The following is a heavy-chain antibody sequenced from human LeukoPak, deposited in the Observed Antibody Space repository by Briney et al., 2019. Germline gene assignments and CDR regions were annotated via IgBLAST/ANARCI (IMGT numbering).Heavy chain of an antibody. V-gene: IGHV1-69*06. J-gene: IGHJ3*02. CDR3: ATDPSDIVATIGSGGGAFDI. D-gene: IGHD5-12*01. CDR2: IIPIFGTA. CDR1: GGTFSSYA. Sequence: ASVKVSCKASGGTFSSYAISWVRQAPGQGLEWMGGIIPIFGTANYAQKFQGRVTMTEDTSTDTAYMELSSLRSEDTAVYYCATDPSDIVATIGSGGGAFDIWGQGTMVTVSS.